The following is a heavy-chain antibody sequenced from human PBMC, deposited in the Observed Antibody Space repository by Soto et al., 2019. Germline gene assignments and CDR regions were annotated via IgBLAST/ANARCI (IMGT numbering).Heavy chain of an antibody. J-gene: IGHJ5*02. D-gene: IGHD6-19*01. V-gene: IGHV3-7*03. Sequence: HPGGSLRLSCAASGFTLSGSWMSWVRQAPGKGPEWVAEISPDGGEKYYVDSVKGRFTISRDNAKNTLYLQMNSLRAEDTAVYYCAKDLRQLWFDPWGQGTLVTVSS. CDR1: GFTLSGSW. CDR2: ISPDGGEK. CDR3: AKDLRQLWFDP.